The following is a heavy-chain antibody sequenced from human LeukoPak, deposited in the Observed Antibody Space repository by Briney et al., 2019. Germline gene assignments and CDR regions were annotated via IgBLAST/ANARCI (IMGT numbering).Heavy chain of an antibody. J-gene: IGHJ4*02. CDR2: SQSKTDGRTT. CDR3: ATLTVRGVINI. Sequence: GRCLRPSCAPSGFTFSNTWINSVRQTPGKGLEWVVRSQSKTDGRTTEYAAPVKGRFTISRDNSKTTLYLQMNSLKTEDTAVYYCATLTVRGVINIWGQGTLVTVSS. CDR1: GFTFSNTW. D-gene: IGHD3-10*01. V-gene: IGHV3-15*01.